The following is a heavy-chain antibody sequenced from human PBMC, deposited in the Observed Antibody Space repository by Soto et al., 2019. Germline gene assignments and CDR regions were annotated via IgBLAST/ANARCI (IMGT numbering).Heavy chain of an antibody. Sequence: PAGTLDLTFPAYGWPFTFFPWAGSPQPPGKGLEGIGENNHGGATNYNPSLKSRVTISVDTAKNPFSLKLRSVSAADTAVYYCARGRQDISMIVVVVAGASYFSASWGKGTVVTVSS. V-gene: IGHV4-34*01. J-gene: IGHJ5*02. CDR1: GWPFTFFP. CDR2: NNHGGAT. D-gene: IGHD3-22*01. CDR3: ARGRQDISMIVVVVAGASYFSAS.